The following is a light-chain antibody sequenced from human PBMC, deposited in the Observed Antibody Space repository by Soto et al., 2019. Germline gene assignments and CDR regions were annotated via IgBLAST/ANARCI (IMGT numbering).Light chain of an antibody. CDR3: QQYGDSPQT. V-gene: IGKV3-20*01. Sequence: ENVLTQSPGTLSLSPGERATLSCRASQSVSSNLAWYQQKPGQAPRLLIYGASNRATAIPDRFSGSGFGTDFTLTITRLEPEDFAVYYCQQYGDSPQTFGPGTKVDIK. CDR2: GAS. CDR1: QSVSSN. J-gene: IGKJ1*01.